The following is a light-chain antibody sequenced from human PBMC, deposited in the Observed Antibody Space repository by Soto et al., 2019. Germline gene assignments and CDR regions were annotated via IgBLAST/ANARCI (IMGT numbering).Light chain of an antibody. CDR1: QSVSSSY. Sequence: EIVLTQSPGTLSLSPGERATLSCRASQSVSSSYLAWYQQKPGQAPRLLIYGASSRATGIPDRFSGSGSGTDFTLTISRLEPEDFAVYYCLQYGYSPALTFGGGTKVEIK. J-gene: IGKJ4*01. CDR3: LQYGYSPALT. V-gene: IGKV3-20*01. CDR2: GAS.